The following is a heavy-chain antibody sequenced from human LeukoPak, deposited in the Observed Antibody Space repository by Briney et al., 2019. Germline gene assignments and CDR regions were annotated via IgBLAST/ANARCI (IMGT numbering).Heavy chain of an antibody. V-gene: IGHV3-21*01. Sequence: GGSLRLSGAASGFTVSSYSMNWVRQAPGKGLEWVFSISSTSSYIYYADSVKGRFTISRDNAKNSLYLQMNSLRAEDTAVYYCARDYSTVTTFFDYWGQGTLVTVSS. CDR1: GFTVSSYS. CDR3: ARDYSTVTTFFDY. D-gene: IGHD4-17*01. CDR2: ISSTSSYI. J-gene: IGHJ4*02.